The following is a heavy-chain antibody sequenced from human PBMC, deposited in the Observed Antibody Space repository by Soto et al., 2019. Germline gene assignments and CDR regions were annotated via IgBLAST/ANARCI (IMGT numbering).Heavy chain of an antibody. CDR1: GLTFSTYW. J-gene: IGHJ4*02. CDR2: LGNDGTNT. CDR3: ARDGGTYFDY. V-gene: IGHV3-74*01. Sequence: TGVSLRLSCAASGLTFSTYWMHWVRQAPGKGLVWVSRLGNDGTNTRYADSVKGRFTVSRDNGKNTVYLQMDSLRAEDTAVYYCARDGGTYFDYWGQGTLVTVSS. D-gene: IGHD3-16*01.